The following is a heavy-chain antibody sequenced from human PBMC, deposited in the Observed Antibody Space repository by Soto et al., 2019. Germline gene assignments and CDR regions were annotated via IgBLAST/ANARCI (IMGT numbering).Heavy chain of an antibody. CDR1: GYSISSGYY. CDR2: IYHSGST. CDR3: TRGRPPRF. J-gene: IGHJ4*02. V-gene: IGHV4-38-2*01. Sequence: SETLSLTCAVSGYSISSGYYWGWIRQSPGKGLEWIGSIYHSGSTYYNPSLKSRVTISVDTSKNQFSLSLTSVTTADTAEYFCTRGRPPRFWGQGTPVTVSS.